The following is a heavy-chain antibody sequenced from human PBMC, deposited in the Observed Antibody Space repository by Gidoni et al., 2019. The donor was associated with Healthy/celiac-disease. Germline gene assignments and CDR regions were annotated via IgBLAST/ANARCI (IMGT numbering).Heavy chain of an antibody. CDR1: GFTCSSYS. J-gene: IGHJ4*02. V-gene: IGHV3-21*01. D-gene: IGHD2-15*01. CDR3: AREGWVAVDY. CDR2: ISSSSSYI. Sequence: EVKRVETGGGLVKPGGSLRLTCAASGFTCSSYSMNWVRQAPGKGLEGVSSISSSSSYIYFADSVKGRFTISRDNAKNSLYLQMTSLRAEDTAVYYCAREGWVAVDYWGQVTLVTVSS.